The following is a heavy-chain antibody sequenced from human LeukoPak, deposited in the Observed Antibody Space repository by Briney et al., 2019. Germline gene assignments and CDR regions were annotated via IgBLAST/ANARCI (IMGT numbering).Heavy chain of an antibody. CDR3: AREMEGDYGSGTFFDL. D-gene: IGHD3-10*01. V-gene: IGHV3-11*01. J-gene: IGHJ4*02. CDR1: EFVFSDYY. Sequence: GGSLRLSCAASEFVFSDYYMSWIRQAPGKGLEWVSYISDSGSTIYYADSVKGRFTISRDNVKNSLYLQMNGPRAEDTAVYYCAREMEGDYGSGTFFDLWGQGNMVTVSS. CDR2: ISDSGSTI.